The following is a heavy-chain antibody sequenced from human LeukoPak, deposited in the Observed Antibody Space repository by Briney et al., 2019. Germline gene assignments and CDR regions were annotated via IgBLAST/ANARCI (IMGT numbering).Heavy chain of an antibody. D-gene: IGHD3-3*01. Sequence: PGGSLRLSCAASGFSFRSYAMHWVRQAPGKGLEWVAVISYDGSNKYYADSVKGRFTISRDNSKNTLYLQMNSLRAEDTAVYYCAKSEGGVAIRWNWFDPWGQGTLVTVSS. CDR3: AKSEGGVAIRWNWFDP. CDR2: ISYDGSNK. J-gene: IGHJ5*02. CDR1: GFSFRSYA. V-gene: IGHV3-30-3*01.